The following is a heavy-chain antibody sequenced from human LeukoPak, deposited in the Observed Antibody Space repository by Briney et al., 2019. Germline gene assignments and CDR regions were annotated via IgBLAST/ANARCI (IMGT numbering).Heavy chain of an antibody. V-gene: IGHV1-18*01. Sequence: ASVKVSCKASGYTFTSYGISWVRQAPGQGPEWMGWISAYNGNTNYAQKLQGRVTMTTDTSTSTAYMELRSLRSDDTAVYYCARVSQWLAGRYYFDYWGQGTLVTVSS. CDR1: GYTFTSYG. CDR2: ISAYNGNT. CDR3: ARVSQWLAGRYYFDY. D-gene: IGHD6-19*01. J-gene: IGHJ4*02.